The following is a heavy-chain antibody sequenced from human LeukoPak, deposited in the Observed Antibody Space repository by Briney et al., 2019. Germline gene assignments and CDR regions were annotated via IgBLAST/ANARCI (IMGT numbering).Heavy chain of an antibody. CDR2: ISWNSGSI. V-gene: IGHV3-9*01. CDR3: AKGRNYGSGNNWFDP. J-gene: IGHJ5*02. CDR1: GFTFDDYA. D-gene: IGHD3-10*01. Sequence: GRSLRLSCVASGFTFDDYAMHWVRQAPGKGLEWVSGISWNSGSIGYADSVKGRFTISRDNAKNSLYLQMNSLRAEDTALYYCAKGRNYGSGNNWFDPWGQGTLVTVSS.